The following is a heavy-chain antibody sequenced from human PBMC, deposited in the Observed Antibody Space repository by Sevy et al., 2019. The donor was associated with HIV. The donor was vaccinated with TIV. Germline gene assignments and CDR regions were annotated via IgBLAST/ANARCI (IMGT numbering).Heavy chain of an antibody. Sequence: GGFLRLSCAASGFTFSYYSMNWVRQAPGKGLEWVSSIRSTGTDKRYADSVKGRFTISRDNAQNSLSLQMNSLRAEDTAVYYCARDRGYGDYGGEFDYWGQGTLVTVSS. V-gene: IGHV3-21*01. J-gene: IGHJ4*02. CDR1: GFTFSYYS. D-gene: IGHD4-17*01. CDR2: IRSTGTDK. CDR3: ARDRGYGDYGGEFDY.